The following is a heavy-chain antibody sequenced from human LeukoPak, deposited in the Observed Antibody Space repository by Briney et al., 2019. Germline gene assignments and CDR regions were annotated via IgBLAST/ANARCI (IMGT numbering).Heavy chain of an antibody. D-gene: IGHD3-22*01. CDR2: VYYSGST. CDR1: GGSIDSMSYD. Sequence: SETLSLTCTVSGGSIDSMSYDWGWIRQPPGMALEWIGSVYYSGSTYYDPSLKSRVTISVDTSKNQFSLKLTSVTAADTAVYYCARRGPYYDSRTYYFDSWGQGTLVTVSS. J-gene: IGHJ4*02. V-gene: IGHV4-39*01. CDR3: ARRGPYYDSRTYYFDS.